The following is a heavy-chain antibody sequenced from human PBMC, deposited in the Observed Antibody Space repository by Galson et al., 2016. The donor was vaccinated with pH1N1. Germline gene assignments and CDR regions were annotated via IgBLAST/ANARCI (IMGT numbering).Heavy chain of an antibody. J-gene: IGHJ6*02. CDR1: GFTFSDYY. D-gene: IGHD5-18*01. Sequence: SLRLSCAASGFTFSDYYMSWIRQAPGKGLEWVSYISSSSIYTHYADSVKGRFTISRDNSKDTLYLQMNSLRAEDTAVYYCARDRWGHSYGLAGMDVWGQGTTVTVSS. V-gene: IGHV3-11*05. CDR3: ARDRWGHSYGLAGMDV. CDR2: ISSSSIYT.